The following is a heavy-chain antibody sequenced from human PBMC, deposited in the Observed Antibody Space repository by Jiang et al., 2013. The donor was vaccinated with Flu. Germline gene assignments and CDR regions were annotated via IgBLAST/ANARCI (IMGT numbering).Heavy chain of an antibody. D-gene: IGHD3-3*01. CDR3: VGGEWLPFYYGMDV. J-gene: IGHJ6*02. Sequence: QLLESGGGVVQPGRSLRLSCAASGFTFSSYGMHWVRQAPGKGLEWVAVISYDGSNKYYADSVKGRFTISRDNSKNTLYLQMNSLRAEDTAVYYCVGGEWLPFYYGMDVWGQGTTVTVSS. CDR1: GFTFSSYG. V-gene: IGHV3-30*03. CDR2: ISYDGSNK.